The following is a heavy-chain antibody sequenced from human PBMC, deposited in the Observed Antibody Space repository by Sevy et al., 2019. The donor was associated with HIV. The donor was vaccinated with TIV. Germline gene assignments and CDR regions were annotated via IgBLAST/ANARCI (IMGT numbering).Heavy chain of an antibody. D-gene: IGHD3-22*01. CDR3: AVGRYDSSGSFDAFDI. CDR2: IYGSGGAT. Sequence: GGSLRLSCKPSGFTFTSYAMSWVRQAPGKGLEWVSTIYGSGGATYYADSVKGRFTISRDNSKNTLYLQMNSLRIEDTAVYYCAVGRYDSSGSFDAFDIWGQGTMVTVSS. J-gene: IGHJ3*02. CDR1: GFTFTSYA. V-gene: IGHV3-23*01.